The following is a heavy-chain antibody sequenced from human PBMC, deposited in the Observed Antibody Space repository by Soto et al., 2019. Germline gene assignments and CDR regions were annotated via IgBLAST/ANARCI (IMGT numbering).Heavy chain of an antibody. CDR1: GFTFSSYG. CDR2: ISSSSSTI. Sequence: PGVSLRLSCAASGFTFSSYGMHWVRQAPGKGLEWVSYISSSSSTIYYADSVKGRFTISRDNAKNSLYLQMNSLRDEDTAVYYCARESRFLEWLSLNWFDPWGQGTLVTVSS. CDR3: ARESRFLEWLSLNWFDP. J-gene: IGHJ5*02. D-gene: IGHD3-3*01. V-gene: IGHV3-48*02.